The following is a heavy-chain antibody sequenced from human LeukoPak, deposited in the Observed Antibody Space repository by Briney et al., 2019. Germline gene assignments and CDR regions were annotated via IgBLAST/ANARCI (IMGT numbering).Heavy chain of an antibody. V-gene: IGHV3-23*01. Sequence: GGSLRLSCAASGFTFSSYAMSWVRQAPGKGLEWVSAISGSGGSTYYADSVKGRFTISRDNSKNTLYLQMNSLRADDTAVYYCAKREPRGYYYDSSGYGYYYYGMDVWGQGTTVTVSS. D-gene: IGHD3-22*01. CDR2: ISGSGGST. CDR3: AKREPRGYYYDSSGYGYYYYGMDV. CDR1: GFTFSSYA. J-gene: IGHJ6*02.